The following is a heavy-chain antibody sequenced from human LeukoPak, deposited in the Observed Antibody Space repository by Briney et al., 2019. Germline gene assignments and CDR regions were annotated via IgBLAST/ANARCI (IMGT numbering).Heavy chain of an antibody. CDR2: ISAYNGNT. J-gene: IGHJ4*02. D-gene: IGHD3-22*01. CDR1: GYTFTGYY. CDR3: ARPMTDYCDRSGYCGLYGL. V-gene: IGHV1-18*04. Sequence: GASVKVSCKASGYTFTGYYMHWVRQAPGQGLEWMGWISAYNGNTNYAQKLQGRVTMTTDTSTSTAYMELRSLRSDDTAVYYCARPMTDYCDRSGYCGLYGLWGQGTLVTVSS.